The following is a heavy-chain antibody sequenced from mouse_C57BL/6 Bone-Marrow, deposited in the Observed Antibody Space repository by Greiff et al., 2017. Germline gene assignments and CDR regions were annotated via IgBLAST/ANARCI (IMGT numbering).Heavy chain of an antibody. J-gene: IGHJ4*01. CDR3: ARHSTVVATSNAMDY. CDR1: GFTFSDYG. D-gene: IGHD1-1*01. CDR2: ISNLAYSI. V-gene: IGHV5-15*01. Sequence: EVQVVESGGGLVQPGGSLKLSCAASGFTFSDYGMAWVRQAPRKGPEWVAFISNLAYSIYYADTVTGRFTISRENAKNTLYLEMSSLRSEDTAMYYCARHSTVVATSNAMDYWGQGTSVTVSS.